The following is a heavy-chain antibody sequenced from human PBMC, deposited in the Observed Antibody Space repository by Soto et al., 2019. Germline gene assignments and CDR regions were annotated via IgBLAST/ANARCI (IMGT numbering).Heavy chain of an antibody. CDR3: ARLLTRYSSGCVY. CDR2: IYYSGST. D-gene: IGHD6-19*01. CDR1: GGSISSSSYY. J-gene: IGHJ4*02. V-gene: IGHV4-39*01. Sequence: SETLSLTCTVSGGSISSSSYYWGWIRQPPGKGLEWIGSIYYSGSTYYNPSLKSRVTISVDTSKNQFSLKLSSVTDADTAVYYCARLLTRYSSGCVYWGQGTLVTVSS.